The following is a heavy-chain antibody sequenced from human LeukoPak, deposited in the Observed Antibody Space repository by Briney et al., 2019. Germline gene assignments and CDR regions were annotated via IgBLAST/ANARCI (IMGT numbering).Heavy chain of an antibody. Sequence: GGSLRLSCAASGFTFSSYAMHWVRQAPGKGLEWVAVISYDGSNKYYADSVKGRFTISRDNSKNTLYLQMNSLRAEDTAVYYCAKDQRYYGSGSPAFDYWGQGTLVTVSS. J-gene: IGHJ4*02. D-gene: IGHD3-10*01. CDR1: GFTFSSYA. V-gene: IGHV3-30-3*01. CDR3: AKDQRYYGSGSPAFDY. CDR2: ISYDGSNK.